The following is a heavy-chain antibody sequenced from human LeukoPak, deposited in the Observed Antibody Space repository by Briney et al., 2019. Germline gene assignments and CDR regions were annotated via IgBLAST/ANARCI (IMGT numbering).Heavy chain of an antibody. CDR1: GGTFSSYA. Sequence: GSSVKVSCKASGGTFSSYAISWVRQAPGQGLEWMGRIIPILGIANYAQKFQGRVTITADESTSTAYMELSSLRSEDTAVYYCAREGYSSSGPDGAFDIWGQGTMVTVSS. J-gene: IGHJ3*02. V-gene: IGHV1-69*04. D-gene: IGHD6-6*01. CDR2: IIPILGIA. CDR3: AREGYSSSGPDGAFDI.